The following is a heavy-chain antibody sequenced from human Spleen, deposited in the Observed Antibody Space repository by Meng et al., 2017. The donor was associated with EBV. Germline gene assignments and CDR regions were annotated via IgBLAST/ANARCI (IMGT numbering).Heavy chain of an antibody. CDR2: INEDGTIT. V-gene: IGHV3-74*01. D-gene: IGHD1-14*01. CDR1: GFTVRRYW. J-gene: IGHJ4*02. Sequence: VAGVGSGGAFGEPGGHMQLSCAASGFTVRRYWMHWVRQGPGKEPLWVSRINEDGTITNYADSVKGRFTISRDNAKNTLYLQMNNLRAEDTAVYYCSRDLAGSDDYWGRGTLVTVSS. CDR3: SRDLAGSDDY.